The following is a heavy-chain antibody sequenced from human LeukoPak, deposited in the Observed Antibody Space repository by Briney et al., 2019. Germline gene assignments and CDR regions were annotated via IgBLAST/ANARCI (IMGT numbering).Heavy chain of an antibody. V-gene: IGHV4-59*12. CDR2: IYYSGST. D-gene: IGHD4-11*01. Sequence: SETLSLTCTVSGGSISSYYWSWIRQPPGKGLEWIGYIYYSGSTNYDPSLKSRVTISVDTSKSQFSLKLTSVTAADTAVYYCARESSITTLVDFWGQGTLVTVSS. CDR1: GGSISSYY. CDR3: ARESSITTLVDF. J-gene: IGHJ4*02.